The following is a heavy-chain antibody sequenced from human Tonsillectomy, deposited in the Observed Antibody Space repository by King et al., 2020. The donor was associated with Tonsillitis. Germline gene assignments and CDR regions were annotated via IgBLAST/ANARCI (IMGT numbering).Heavy chain of an antibody. CDR1: GDTFSSYA. Sequence: QLVQSGAEVKKPGSSVKVSCKASGDTFSSYAISWVRQAPGQGLEWMGGIIPVFATANYAQKFQGRVTITADESTSTAYMELSSLRSADTAVYYCARVGFYCSSTSCPLDYWGQGTLVTVSS. D-gene: IGHD2-2*01. CDR3: ARVGFYCSSTSCPLDY. J-gene: IGHJ4*02. CDR2: IIPVFATA. V-gene: IGHV1-69*12.